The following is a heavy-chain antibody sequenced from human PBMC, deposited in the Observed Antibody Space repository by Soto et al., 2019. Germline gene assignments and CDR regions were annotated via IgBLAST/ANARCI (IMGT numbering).Heavy chain of an antibody. V-gene: IGHV2-5*02. J-gene: IGHJ4*02. Sequence: SGPTLVNPTQTLTLTCTFSGFSLNTNGVGVGWLRQPPGEALEWLALIYWDDNERYSPSLKSRLTVTKDTSKDQVVLTMTNMDPVDTATYYCAHRRDSAWYFDYWGQGTLVTVSS. CDR2: IYWDDNE. CDR3: AHRRDSAWYFDY. D-gene: IGHD6-19*01. CDR1: GFSLNTNGVG.